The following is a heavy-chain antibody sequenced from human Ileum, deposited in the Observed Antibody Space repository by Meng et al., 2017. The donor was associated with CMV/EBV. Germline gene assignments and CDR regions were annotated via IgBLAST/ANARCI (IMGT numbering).Heavy chain of an antibody. Sequence: QLGECGGGGVRRMRSLRLCCGVAGFIFRDHVMHWVRQDSGKGLEWMAINSYDGNTKFADSVKGRFTISRDNFGDTLYLQMNSLTPGDTAVYFCAREGPDYDSSYFDFWGQGSLVTVAS. V-gene: IGHV3-30*03. CDR3: AREGPDYDSSYFDF. CDR2: NSYDGNTK. J-gene: IGHJ4*02. CDR1: GFIFRDHV. D-gene: IGHD3-22*01.